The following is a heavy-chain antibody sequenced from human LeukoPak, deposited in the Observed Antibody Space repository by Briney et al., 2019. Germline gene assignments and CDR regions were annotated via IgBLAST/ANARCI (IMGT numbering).Heavy chain of an antibody. CDR1: GGSISSGGYY. CDR3: AREGRITMVRGPGRDAFDI. CDR2: IYYSGST. Sequence: SETLSLTCTVSGGSISSGGYYWSWIRQHPGKGLEWIGYIYYSGSTYYNPSLKSRVTISVDASKNQFSLKLSSVTAADTAVYYCAREGRITMVRGPGRDAFDIWGQGTMATVSS. D-gene: IGHD3-10*01. J-gene: IGHJ3*02. V-gene: IGHV4-31*03.